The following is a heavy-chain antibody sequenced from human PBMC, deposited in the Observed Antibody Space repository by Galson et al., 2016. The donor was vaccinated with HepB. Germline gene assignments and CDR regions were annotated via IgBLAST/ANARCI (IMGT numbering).Heavy chain of an antibody. CDR3: ARGYSLGY. V-gene: IGHV4-39*01. J-gene: IGHJ4*02. Sequence: SETLSLTCTVSGGSISSSSYYWGWIRQPPGKGLEWIGSIYYSGSTYYNPSLKSRVTISVDTSKHQFSLKLSSVTAADTAVYYCARGYSLGYWGQGTLVTVSS. D-gene: IGHD5-18*01. CDR2: IYYSGST. CDR1: GGSISSSSYY.